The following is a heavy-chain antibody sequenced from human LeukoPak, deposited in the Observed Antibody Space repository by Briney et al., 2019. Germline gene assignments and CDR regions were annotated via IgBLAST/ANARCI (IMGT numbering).Heavy chain of an antibody. D-gene: IGHD3-10*01. J-gene: IGHJ4*02. CDR2: IYYSGST. CDR1: GGSISSSSYY. CDR3: XXXXGYYGSGSYYTPYYFDY. V-gene: IGHV4-39*07. Sequence: SETLSLTCTVSGGSISSSSYYWGWIRQPPGKGLEWIGSIYYSGSTYYNPSLKSRVTISVDTSKNQFSLKLSSVTAADTAVYXXXXXXGYYGSGSYYTPYYFDYWGQGTLVTVSS.